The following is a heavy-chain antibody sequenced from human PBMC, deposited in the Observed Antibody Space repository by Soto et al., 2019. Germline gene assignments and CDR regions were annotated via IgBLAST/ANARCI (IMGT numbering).Heavy chain of an antibody. CDR2: INPSGDST. CDR3: ARAGSGGSCYSCWFDP. J-gene: IGHJ5*02. CDR1: GYTFTIYY. Sequence: GASVKVSCKASGYTFTIYYMHGILQAPLQWLEWMGIINPSGDSTRYAQNFQGRVTMTSDTSTSTVYMELSSLRSEDTAVYYCARAGSGGSCYSCWFDPWGQGTLVTVSS. V-gene: IGHV1-46*01. D-gene: IGHD2-15*01.